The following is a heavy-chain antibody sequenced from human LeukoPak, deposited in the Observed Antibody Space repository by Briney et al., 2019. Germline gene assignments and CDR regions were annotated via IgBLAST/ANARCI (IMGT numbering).Heavy chain of an antibody. CDR1: GYAFTSYG. Sequence: EASVKVSCKASGYAFTSYGISWGRQARGQGLEWIGWISAYNGNTNYAQKLQGRVTLTTDTSTSPASMEPRSLRSDDTAVYYCASGYAAFDIWGQGTMVTVSS. J-gene: IGHJ3*02. V-gene: IGHV1-18*01. CDR2: ISAYNGNT. CDR3: ASGYAAFDI. D-gene: IGHD5-12*01.